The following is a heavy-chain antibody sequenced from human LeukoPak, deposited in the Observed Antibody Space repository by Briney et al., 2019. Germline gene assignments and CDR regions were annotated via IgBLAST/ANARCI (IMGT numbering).Heavy chain of an antibody. CDR2: IYSGGST. Sequence: GGSLRLSCVASGFRVGNNYMNWVRQAPGKGLEWVSVIYSGGSTYYADSVKGRFTISRDSSKNTLYLQIHSLRVEDTAVYYCARAIRDASVSLRFDYWGQGTLVTVSS. CDR1: GFRVGNNY. D-gene: IGHD5-24*01. CDR3: ARAIRDASVSLRFDY. V-gene: IGHV3-66*02. J-gene: IGHJ4*02.